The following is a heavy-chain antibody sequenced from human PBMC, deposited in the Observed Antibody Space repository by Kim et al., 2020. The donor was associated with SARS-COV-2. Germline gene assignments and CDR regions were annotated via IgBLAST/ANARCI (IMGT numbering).Heavy chain of an antibody. Sequence: SVKVSCKASGGTFSSYAISWVRQAPGQGLEWMGGIIPIFGTANYAQKFQGRVTITADESTSTAYMELSSLRSEDTAVYYCARDPVVVVAARSGYYYGMDVWGQGTTVTVSS. CDR3: ARDPVVVVAARSGYYYGMDV. J-gene: IGHJ6*02. D-gene: IGHD2-15*01. CDR2: IIPIFGTA. V-gene: IGHV1-69*13. CDR1: GGTFSSYA.